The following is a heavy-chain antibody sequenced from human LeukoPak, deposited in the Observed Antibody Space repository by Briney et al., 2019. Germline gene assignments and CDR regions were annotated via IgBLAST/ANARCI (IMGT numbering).Heavy chain of an antibody. D-gene: IGHD6-6*01. CDR3: ARRGGAARSYYFDY. J-gene: IGHJ4*02. CDR2: IYHSGST. CDR1: GYSISSGYY. V-gene: IGHV4-38-2*01. Sequence: SETLSLTCGVSGYSISSGYYWGWIRQPPGKGLEWIGSIYHSGSTYYNPSLKSRVTISVDTSKNQFSLKLSSVTAADTAVYYCARRGGAARSYYFDYWGQGTLSPSPQ.